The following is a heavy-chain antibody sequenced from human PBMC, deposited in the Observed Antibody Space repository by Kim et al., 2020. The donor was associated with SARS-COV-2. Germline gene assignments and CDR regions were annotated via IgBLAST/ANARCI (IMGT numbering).Heavy chain of an antibody. CDR1: GDTFSTYA. CDR2: IVPLIGLT. V-gene: IGHV1-69*04. Sequence: SVKVSCMASGDTFSTYAINWVRQAPGQGLEWMGRIVPLIGLTNYAQKFQGRVTITADQSTSTAYMELSSLQSDDTVVYYGARVKGDLNYFDPWGQGSLVTVPS. J-gene: IGHJ5*02. D-gene: IGHD1-7*01. CDR3: ARVKGDLNYFDP.